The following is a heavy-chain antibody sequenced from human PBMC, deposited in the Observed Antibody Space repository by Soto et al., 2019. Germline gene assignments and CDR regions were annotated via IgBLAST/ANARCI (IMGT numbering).Heavy chain of an antibody. CDR3: ARGSHLSGWFDP. J-gene: IGHJ5*02. CDR2: IDYSGST. CDR1: GGSISSGGYY. Sequence: QVQLQESGPGLVKPSQTLSLTCTVSGGSISSGGYYWSWIRHHPGKGLEWIGYIDYSGSTYYNPSLKSRLTLSVDTSKNPFSLKLSSVPAADTAVYYCARGSHLSGWFDPWGQGTLVTVSS. V-gene: IGHV4-31*03. D-gene: IGHD2-15*01.